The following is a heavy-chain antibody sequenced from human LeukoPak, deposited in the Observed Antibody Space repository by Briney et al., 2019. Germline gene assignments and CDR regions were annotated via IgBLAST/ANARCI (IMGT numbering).Heavy chain of an antibody. D-gene: IGHD2-21*02. CDR3: ARGGPTAMSMYNWLDP. CDR1: DGSISSDGYF. Sequence: SETLSLTCTVSDGSISSDGYFWNWIRQHPGKALEWIGQIYHSGNTNYSPSLRSRTNISLDPSNNQFFLNLNSVTAADTAVYYCARGGPTAMSMYNWLDPWGQGILVAVSS. J-gene: IGHJ5*02. CDR2: IYHSGNT. V-gene: IGHV4-31*03.